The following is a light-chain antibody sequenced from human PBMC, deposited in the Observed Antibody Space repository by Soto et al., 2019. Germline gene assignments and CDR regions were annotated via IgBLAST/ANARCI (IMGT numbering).Light chain of an antibody. Sequence: DIQMTQSPSSESASIGDSVTITCRASQSCRNSLAWYQQKAGKAPTLLIYDASTLQSGVPSRFSGSGSGTEFSLTISSLQPEDFATYYCLCYITYPWTFGQGTKVDIK. CDR1: QSCRNS. J-gene: IGKJ1*01. CDR2: DAS. CDR3: LCYITYPWT. V-gene: IGKV1-5*01.